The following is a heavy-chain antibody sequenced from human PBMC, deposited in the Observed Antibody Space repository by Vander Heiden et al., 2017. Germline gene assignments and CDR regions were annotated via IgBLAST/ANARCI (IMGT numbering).Heavy chain of an antibody. CDR1: GGSISSYY. J-gene: IGHJ4*02. D-gene: IGHD3-22*01. V-gene: IGHV4-59*01. CDR3: ARTNYESSGDYFDD. CDR2: IDYSGST. Sequence: QVQLQESGAGLVKPSETLSLTCTVPGGSISSYYWRCIRQPPGKGLEWMGYIDYSGSTNYNPARKSRVTISGDTAKNQFPLKLRSVPAAETAVYDYARTNYESSGDYFDDWGQGTLVTVSS.